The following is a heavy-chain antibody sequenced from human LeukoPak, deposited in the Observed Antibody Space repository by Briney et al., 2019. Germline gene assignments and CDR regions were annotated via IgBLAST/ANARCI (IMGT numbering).Heavy chain of an antibody. Sequence: GGSLRLSCAASGFTFSTYAMSWVRQAPGKGLEWVSAINGIGGSTYYADSVKGRFTISRDNSKNTLYLQMNSLRAEDTAVYYCARGEYYYDSRNDYGGQETLVTVSS. CDR1: GFTFSTYA. CDR3: ARGEYYYDSRNDY. D-gene: IGHD3-22*01. V-gene: IGHV3-23*01. CDR2: INGIGGST. J-gene: IGHJ4*02.